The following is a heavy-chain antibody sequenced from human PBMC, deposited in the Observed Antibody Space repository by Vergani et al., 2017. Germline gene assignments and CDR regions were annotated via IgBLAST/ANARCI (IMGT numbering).Heavy chain of an antibody. Sequence: QVQLEESGPGLVKPSETLSLTCTVSGGSFNTYYWSWIRQSPGKGLEWIGYIYSTWSTNYTPSLNSRVTMSVDTSKNQFSLKLRSVTAADTAVYFCARVMYRDEASTGYRLEGMDIWGQGTTVTISS. J-gene: IGHJ6*02. CDR3: ARVMYRDEASTGYRLEGMDI. D-gene: IGHD3-9*01. CDR1: GGSFNTYY. V-gene: IGHV4-59*13. CDR2: IYSTWST.